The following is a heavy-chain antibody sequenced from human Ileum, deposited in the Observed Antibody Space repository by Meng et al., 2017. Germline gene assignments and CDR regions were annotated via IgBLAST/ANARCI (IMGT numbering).Heavy chain of an antibody. CDR1: GDSISSGNW. Sequence: QVPLQEAGPGLVKPSGTLSLTCAVFGDSISSGNWWNWVRQSPGKGLEWIGEIFHGGTTNYNPSLKNRVTLLMDKSKNQFSLQLTSVTAADTAVFYCARGIGDIRVGFDYWGQGILVTVFS. CDR3: ARGIGDIRVGFDY. D-gene: IGHD5-12*01. J-gene: IGHJ4*02. V-gene: IGHV4-4*02. CDR2: IFHGGTT.